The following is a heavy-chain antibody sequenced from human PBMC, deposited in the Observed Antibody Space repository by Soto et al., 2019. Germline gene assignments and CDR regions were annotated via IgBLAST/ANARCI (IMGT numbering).Heavy chain of an antibody. CDR2: ISGSGGST. Sequence: GGSLRLSCAASGFTFSSYAMSWVRQAPGKGLEWVSAISGSGGSTYYADSVKGRFTISRDNSKNTLYLQMNSLRAEDTAVYYCANSGYSYGXYYWGQGTLVTVSS. V-gene: IGHV3-23*01. J-gene: IGHJ4*02. D-gene: IGHD5-18*01. CDR1: GFTFSSYA. CDR3: ANSGYSYGXYY.